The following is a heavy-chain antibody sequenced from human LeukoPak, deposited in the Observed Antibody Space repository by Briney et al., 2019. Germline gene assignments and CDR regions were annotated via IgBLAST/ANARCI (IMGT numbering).Heavy chain of an antibody. CDR1: GFTFDDYA. D-gene: IGHD6-13*01. CDR3: AKSKDWGIAAAQFDY. V-gene: IGHV3-9*01. Sequence: GRSLRLSCAASGFTFDDYAMHWVRQAPGKGLEWVSGISWNSGSIGYADSVKGRFTISRDNAENSLYLQMNSLRAEDTALYYCAKSKDWGIAAAQFDYWGQGTLVTVSS. J-gene: IGHJ4*02. CDR2: ISWNSGSI.